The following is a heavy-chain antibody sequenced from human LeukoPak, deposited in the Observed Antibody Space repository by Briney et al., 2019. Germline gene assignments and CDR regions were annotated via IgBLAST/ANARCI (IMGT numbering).Heavy chain of an antibody. V-gene: IGHV4-59*08. Sequence: KPSETLALTCTVSGGSVSSYYCSWIRQFPGKGLEWIGYIYFSGSTSYNPSLESRVTISLDTSQNQFSLKVSSVTAADTAVYYCARGGYSSGYYSIDYWGQGTPVTVSS. D-gene: IGHD3-22*01. CDR2: IYFSGST. CDR3: ARGGYSSGYYSIDY. CDR1: GGSVSSYY. J-gene: IGHJ4*02.